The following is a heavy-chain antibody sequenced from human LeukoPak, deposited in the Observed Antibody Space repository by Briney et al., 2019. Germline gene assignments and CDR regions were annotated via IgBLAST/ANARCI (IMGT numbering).Heavy chain of an antibody. CDR1: GFTFSSYE. CDR3: ATVLGVGGGYFQH. CDR2: ISTSGNTI. J-gene: IGHJ1*01. Sequence: GGSLRLSCAASGFTFSSYEMNWVRQAPGKGLEWVSYISTSGNTIYFADSVKGRFTISRDDAKNSLSLQMNSLRAEDTAVYYCATVLGVGGGYFQHWGQGTLVIVSS. D-gene: IGHD3-3*01. V-gene: IGHV3-48*03.